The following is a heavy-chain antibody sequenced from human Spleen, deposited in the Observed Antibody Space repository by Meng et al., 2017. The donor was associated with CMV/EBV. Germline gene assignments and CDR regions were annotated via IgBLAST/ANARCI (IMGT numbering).Heavy chain of an antibody. J-gene: IGHJ6*02. D-gene: IGHD2-2*02. CDR2: IDWDDDK. V-gene: IGHV2-70*20. Sequence: SGPTLVKPTQTLTLTCTCSGFSLSTSGMSVSWVRQPPGKALEWLALIDWDDDKYYSTSLKARLTISKDTSKNQVVLTMTNMDPVDTATYYCARIQYQLLYSSYYGMDVWGQGTTVTVSS. CDR1: GFSLSTSGMS. CDR3: ARIQYQLLYSSYYGMDV.